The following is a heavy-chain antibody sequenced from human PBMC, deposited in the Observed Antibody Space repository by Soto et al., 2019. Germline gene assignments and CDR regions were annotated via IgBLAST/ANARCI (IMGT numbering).Heavy chain of an antibody. CDR3: ARAPQSSGWYPFFDY. D-gene: IGHD6-19*01. CDR2: IYYSGGT. CDR1: GGSISSAGYY. J-gene: IGHJ4*02. V-gene: IGHV4-31*03. Sequence: ASETLSLTCTVSGGSISSAGYYWSWIRQLPGKGLEWIGYIYYSGGTYYNPSLKSRVTISGDTSKNQFSLKLSSVTAADTAVYYCARAPQSSGWYPFFDYWGQGSLVTVSS.